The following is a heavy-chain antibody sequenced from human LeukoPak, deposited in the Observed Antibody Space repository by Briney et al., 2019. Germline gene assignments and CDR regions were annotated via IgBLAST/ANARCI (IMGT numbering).Heavy chain of an antibody. CDR2: IYYSGST. D-gene: IGHD3-10*01. Sequence: TSETLSLTCTVSGGSISSYYWSWIRQPPGKGLEWIGYIYYSGSTNYNPSLKSRVTISVDTSKNQFSLKLSSVTAADTAVYYCARAVWFGDYYYYGMDVWGQGTTVTVSS. J-gene: IGHJ6*02. CDR3: ARAVWFGDYYYYGMDV. V-gene: IGHV4-59*01. CDR1: GGSISSYY.